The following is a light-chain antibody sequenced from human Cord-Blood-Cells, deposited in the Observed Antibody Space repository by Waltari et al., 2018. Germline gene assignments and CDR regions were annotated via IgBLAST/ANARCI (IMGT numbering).Light chain of an antibody. V-gene: IGLV3-1*01. CDR2: QDS. Sequence: SYELTQPPSVSVSPGQTASITCSGDKLGDQYACWYQQKPGQSPVLVIYQDSKRPSGIPERFSGSNSGNTATLTISGTQAMDEADYYCQAWDSSTAVFGGGIKLTVL. CDR1: KLGDQY. J-gene: IGLJ3*02. CDR3: QAWDSSTAV.